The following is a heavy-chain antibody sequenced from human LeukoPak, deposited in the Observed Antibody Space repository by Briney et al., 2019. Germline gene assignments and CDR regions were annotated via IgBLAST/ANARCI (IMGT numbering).Heavy chain of an antibody. V-gene: IGHV3-13*01. Sequence: GGSLRLSCAASGFTFSDHAMHWVRQAPGKGLEWVSAVGIAADTFYPGSVKGRFTISRENAKNSLYLQMNSLRVEDTAVYYCIRQKKSHGNFDYWGQGTLVTVSS. CDR2: VGIAADT. D-gene: IGHD1-26*01. CDR1: GFTFSDHA. J-gene: IGHJ4*02. CDR3: IRQKKSHGNFDY.